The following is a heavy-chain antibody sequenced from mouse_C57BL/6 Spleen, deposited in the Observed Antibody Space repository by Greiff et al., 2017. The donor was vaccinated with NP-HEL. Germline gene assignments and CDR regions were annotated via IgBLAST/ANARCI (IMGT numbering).Heavy chain of an antibody. CDR2: IWSDGST. CDR3: ASAYYSNYYAMDY. J-gene: IGHJ4*01. CDR1: GFSLTSYG. V-gene: IGHV2-6*03. D-gene: IGHD2-5*01. Sequence: VMLVESGPGLVAPSQSLSITCTVSGFSLTSYGVHWVRQPPGKGLEWLVVIWSDGSTTYNSALKSRLSISKDNSKSQVFLKMNSLQTDDTAMYYCASAYYSNYYAMDYWGQGTSVTVSS.